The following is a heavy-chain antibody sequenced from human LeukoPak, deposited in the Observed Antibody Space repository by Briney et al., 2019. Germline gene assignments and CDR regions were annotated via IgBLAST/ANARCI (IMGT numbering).Heavy chain of an antibody. D-gene: IGHD4-17*01. Sequence: SSETLSLTCSVSGGSVRSGNYYWSWIRQPPGKGLEWIGTIFYTGSTYYNPSLKSRVTISVDTSKNQFSLKLSSVTAADTAVYYCARMMSTVTTFDIWGQGTMVTVSS. CDR2: IFYTGST. CDR3: ARMMSTVTTFDI. V-gene: IGHV4-39*01. J-gene: IGHJ3*02. CDR1: GGSVRSGNYY.